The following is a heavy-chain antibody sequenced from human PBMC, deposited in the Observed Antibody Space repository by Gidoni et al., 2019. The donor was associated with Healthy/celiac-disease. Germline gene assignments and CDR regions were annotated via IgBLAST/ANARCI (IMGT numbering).Heavy chain of an antibody. CDR3: ARELGSSWPDYYYYGMDV. CDR2: INPNSGGT. J-gene: IGHJ6*02. V-gene: IGHV1-2*02. D-gene: IGHD6-13*01. Sequence: QVQLVQSGAEAKKPGASVKVSCKASGYTFTGYYRHWVRQAPGQGLEWMGWINPNSGGTNYAQKFQGRVTMTRDTSISTAYMGLSRLRSDDTAVYYCARELGSSWPDYYYYGMDVWGQGTTVTVSS. CDR1: GYTFTGYY.